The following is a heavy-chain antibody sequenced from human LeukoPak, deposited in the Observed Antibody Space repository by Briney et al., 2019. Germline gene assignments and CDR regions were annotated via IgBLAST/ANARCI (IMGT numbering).Heavy chain of an antibody. V-gene: IGHV1-8*01. CDR3: VRGPDYGGTIDY. CDR2: MNPNSGNT. J-gene: IGHJ4*02. D-gene: IGHD4-23*01. CDR1: GYTFTSYD. Sequence: ASVKVTCKASGYTFTSYDINWVRQATGQGLEWMGWMNPNSGNTGYAQKFQGRVTMTRNTSISTAYMELSSLRSEDTAVYHCVRGPDYGGTIDYWGQGTLVTVSS.